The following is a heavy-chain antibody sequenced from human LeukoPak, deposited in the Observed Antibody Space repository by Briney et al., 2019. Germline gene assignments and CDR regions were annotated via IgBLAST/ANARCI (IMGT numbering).Heavy chain of an antibody. Sequence: SVTVSCTASGGTFSSYAISWVRQAPGQGLEWMGGIIPIFGTANYAQKFQGRVTITADESTSTAYMELSSLRSEDTAVYYCARESGDYGDFDPWGQGTLVTFSS. J-gene: IGHJ5*02. CDR1: GGTFSSYA. CDR2: IIPIFGTA. CDR3: ARESGDYGDFDP. D-gene: IGHD4-17*01. V-gene: IGHV1-69*13.